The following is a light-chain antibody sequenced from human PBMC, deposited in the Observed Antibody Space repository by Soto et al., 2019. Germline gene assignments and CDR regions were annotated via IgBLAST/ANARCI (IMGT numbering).Light chain of an antibody. CDR3: QQRTNWPTST. Sequence: EIVLTQSPATLSLSPGERATLSCRASQNVRSYLAWYQQKPGQAPRLLIHDASSRATGIPDRFSGSGSGTDFTLTISSLEHEDSAVYYCQQRTNWPTSTFGQGTRLEI. CDR2: DAS. V-gene: IGKV3-11*01. CDR1: QNVRSY. J-gene: IGKJ5*01.